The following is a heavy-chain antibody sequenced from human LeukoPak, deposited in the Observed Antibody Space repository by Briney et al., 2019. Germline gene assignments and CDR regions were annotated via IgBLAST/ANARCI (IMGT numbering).Heavy chain of an antibody. V-gene: IGHV3-23*01. CDR2: IDKSGGST. CDR3: AKVGSYDYWYIDY. CDR1: GFTFSSYA. J-gene: IGHJ4*02. D-gene: IGHD5-12*01. Sequence: PGGSLRLSCAASGFTFSSYAMSWVRQAPGKGLEWVSTIDKSGGSTYYAASVKGRFTISRDNSKDTLYLQMNSLRAEDTALYYCAKVGSYDYWYIDYWGQGTLVTVSS.